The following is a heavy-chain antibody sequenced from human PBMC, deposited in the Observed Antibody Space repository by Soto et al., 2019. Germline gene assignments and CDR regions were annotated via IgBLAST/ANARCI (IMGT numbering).Heavy chain of an antibody. CDR3: AIGYGDYVRDYYYYYGMDV. Sequence: PGESLKISCKGSGYSFTSYWIGWVRQMPGKGLEWMGIIYPGDSDTRYSPSFQGQVTISADKSISTAYLQWGSLKASDTAMYYCAIGYGDYVRDYYYYYGMDVWGQGTTVTVSS. CDR2: IYPGDSDT. CDR1: GYSFTSYW. J-gene: IGHJ6*02. D-gene: IGHD4-17*01. V-gene: IGHV5-51*01.